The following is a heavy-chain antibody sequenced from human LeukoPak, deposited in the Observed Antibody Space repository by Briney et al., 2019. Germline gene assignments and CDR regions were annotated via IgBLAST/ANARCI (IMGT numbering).Heavy chain of an antibody. J-gene: IGHJ4*02. V-gene: IGHV3-7*01. CDR1: GFPLSSYW. CDR3: ARQGSGSYLFDY. CDR2: IKQDGSEK. Sequence: GGSLRLSCEASGFPLSSYWMSWVRQAPGKGLEWVANIKQDGSEKYYVDSVKGRFTISRDNAKNSLYLQMNSLRAEDTAVYYCARQGSGSYLFDYWGQGTLVTVSS. D-gene: IGHD3-10*01.